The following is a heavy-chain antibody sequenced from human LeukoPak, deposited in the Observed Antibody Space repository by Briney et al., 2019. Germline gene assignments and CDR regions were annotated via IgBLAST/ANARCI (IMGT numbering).Heavy chain of an antibody. CDR1: GYTFTSYA. CDR2: INAGNGNT. Sequence: ASVKVSCKASGYTFTSYAMHWVRQAPGQRLEWMGWINAGNGNTKYSQKFQGRVTITRDTSASTAYMELSSLRSEDTAVYYCARRIPDGYNWFDPWGQGTLVTVSS. CDR3: ARRIPDGYNWFDP. J-gene: IGHJ5*02. V-gene: IGHV1-3*01. D-gene: IGHD5-24*01.